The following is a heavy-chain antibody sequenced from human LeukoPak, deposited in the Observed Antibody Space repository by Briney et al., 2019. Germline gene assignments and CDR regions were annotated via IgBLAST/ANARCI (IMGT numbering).Heavy chain of an antibody. Sequence: PGGSLRLSCAASGFTFSSSAMSWVRQVPGKGLEWVSGISASGGSTSYADSVRGRFTISRDNSKNTLYVQMNSLRDEDTAVYYCASGGITPNNWFDPWGQGTLVTVSS. CDR1: GFTFSSSA. J-gene: IGHJ5*02. V-gene: IGHV3-23*01. CDR3: ASGGITPNNWFDP. D-gene: IGHD3-10*01. CDR2: ISASGGST.